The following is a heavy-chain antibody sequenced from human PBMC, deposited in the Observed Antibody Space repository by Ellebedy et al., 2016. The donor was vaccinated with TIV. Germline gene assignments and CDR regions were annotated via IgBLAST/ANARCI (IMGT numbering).Heavy chain of an antibody. CDR1: GYTFTSYD. D-gene: IGHD6-13*01. Sequence: AASVKVSCKASGYTFTSYDINWVRQATGQGLEWMGWMNPNSGNTGYAQKFQGRVTMTRNTSISTAYMELSSLRSEDTAVYYCARDGIAAAGTGYYYYYGMDVWGQGTTVTVSS. V-gene: IGHV1-8*01. J-gene: IGHJ6*02. CDR3: ARDGIAAAGTGYYYYYGMDV. CDR2: MNPNSGNT.